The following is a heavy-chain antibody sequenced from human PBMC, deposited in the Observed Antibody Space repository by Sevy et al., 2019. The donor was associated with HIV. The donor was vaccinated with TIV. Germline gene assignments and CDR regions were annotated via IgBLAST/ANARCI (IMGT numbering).Heavy chain of an antibody. CDR1: GFTFSSYG. CDR3: ARPALYCTGGSCPLDY. D-gene: IGHD2-8*02. J-gene: IGHJ4*02. V-gene: IGHV3-30*03. CDR2: ISNDGSYK. Sequence: GGSLRLSCAASGFTFSSYGMHWVRQAPGKGLEWVAVISNDGSYKNYADSVKCRLTISRDNSKNTLYLQMNSLRPEDTAVYYCARPALYCTGGSCPLDYWGQGTLVTVSS.